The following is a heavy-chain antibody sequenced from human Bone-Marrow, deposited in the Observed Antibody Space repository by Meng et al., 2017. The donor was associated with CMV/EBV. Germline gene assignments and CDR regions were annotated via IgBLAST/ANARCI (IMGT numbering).Heavy chain of an antibody. D-gene: IGHD5-12*01. CDR2: IHYTGST. V-gene: IGHV4-59*08. CDR1: GGSISSYY. Sequence: SETLSLTCTVSGGSISSYYWSWIRQPPGKGLEWIGNIHYTGSTYYNPSLKSRVTISLDTSNNRFSLKVTSVTAADTAVYYCARQVRLLGRDIWGQGTMVTVSS. CDR3: ARQVRLLGRDI. J-gene: IGHJ3*02.